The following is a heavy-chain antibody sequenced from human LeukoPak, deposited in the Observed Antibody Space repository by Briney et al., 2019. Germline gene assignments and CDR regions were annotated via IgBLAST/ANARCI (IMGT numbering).Heavy chain of an antibody. J-gene: IGHJ6*02. CDR2: ISWNSGSI. Sequence: PGGSLRLSCAASGFTLSHTLMSWVRQAPGKGLEWVSGISWNSGSIGYADSVKGRFTISRDNAKNSLYLQMNSLRAEDTALYYCAKDIGMAAAGLNYYYYYGMDVWGQGTTVTVSS. CDR1: GFTLSHTL. V-gene: IGHV3-9*01. CDR3: AKDIGMAAAGLNYYYYYGMDV. D-gene: IGHD6-13*01.